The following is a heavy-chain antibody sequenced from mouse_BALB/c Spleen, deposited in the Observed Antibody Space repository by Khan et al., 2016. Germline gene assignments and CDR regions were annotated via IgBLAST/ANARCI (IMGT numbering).Heavy chain of an antibody. CDR2: IYPGDGDT. V-gene: IGHV1-87*01. Sequence: QVQLKESGAELARPGASVKLSCKASGYTFTSYWMQWVKQRPGQGLEWIGAIYPGDGDTRYTQKFKGKATLTADKSSSTAYLQLSSLASEDSAGYYCARRVGTTVSFDYWGQGTTLTVSS. CDR3: ARRVGTTVSFDY. D-gene: IGHD1-1*01. J-gene: IGHJ2*01. CDR1: GYTFTSYW.